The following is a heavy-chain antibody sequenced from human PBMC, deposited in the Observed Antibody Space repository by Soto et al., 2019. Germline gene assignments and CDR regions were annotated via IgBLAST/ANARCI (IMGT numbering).Heavy chain of an antibody. CDR2: ISLYSDGT. V-gene: IGHV1-18*01. CDR3: ARVVPGAEAWFGP. D-gene: IGHD2-2*01. CDR1: GGSFGNSA. Sequence: QVQLVQSGAEVKKPGSSVKVSCKASGGSFGNSAINWVRQTPGQGLEWLGWISLYSDGTNYAQKFQGRVSMTTDTSTTTAYMELRSLRSDDTAVYYCARVVPGAEAWFGPWGQGTLVTVSS. J-gene: IGHJ5*02.